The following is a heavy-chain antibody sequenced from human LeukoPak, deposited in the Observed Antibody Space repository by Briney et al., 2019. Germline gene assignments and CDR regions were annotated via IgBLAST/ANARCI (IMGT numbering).Heavy chain of an antibody. CDR1: GFTFSTYA. CDR2: ISYDGSNE. V-gene: IGHV3-30*04. D-gene: IGHD2-8*01. Sequence: GRSLRLSCAASGFTFSTYAMHWVRQAPGKGLEWVAVISYDGSNEYYADSVKGRFTISRDNSKNTLYLQMNSLRAEDTAVYYCARPTNPLLFYKGYYYYYYGMDVWGQGTTVTVSS. CDR3: ARPTNPLLFYKGYYYYYYGMDV. J-gene: IGHJ6*02.